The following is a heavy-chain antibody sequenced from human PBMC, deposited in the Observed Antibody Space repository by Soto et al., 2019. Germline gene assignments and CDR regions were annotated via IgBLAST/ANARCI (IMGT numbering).Heavy chain of an antibody. CDR3: ARQGFGPLHGLVDV. Sequence: QVQLQESGPGLVKPSETLSLSCTVSGGSISSYYWSWFRQSPGKRMEWIGYVHHSWGSSYNPSLPSRVAISLDTAKSQSSLMVTSVTATDTAVYYCARQGFGPLHGLVDVWGQGTTVTVSS. CDR2: VHHSWGS. J-gene: IGHJ6*02. V-gene: IGHV4-59*08. CDR1: GGSISSYY. D-gene: IGHD3-10*01.